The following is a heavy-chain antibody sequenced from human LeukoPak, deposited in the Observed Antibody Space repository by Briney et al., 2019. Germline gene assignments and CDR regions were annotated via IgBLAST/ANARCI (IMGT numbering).Heavy chain of an antibody. CDR1: GGSFSGYY. V-gene: IGHV4-34*01. CDR3: ARVEEAVAGFYYYYMDV. D-gene: IGHD6-19*01. Sequence: SETLSLTCAVYGGSFSGYYWSCIRQPPGKGLEWIGEINHSGSTNYNPSLKSRVTISVDTSKNQFSLKLSSVTAADTAVYYCARVEEAVAGFYYYYMDVWGKGTTVTVSS. CDR2: INHSGST. J-gene: IGHJ6*03.